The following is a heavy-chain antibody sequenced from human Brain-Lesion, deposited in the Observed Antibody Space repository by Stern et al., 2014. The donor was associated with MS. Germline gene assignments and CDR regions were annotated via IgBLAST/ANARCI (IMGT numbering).Heavy chain of an antibody. V-gene: IGHV4-4*02. Sequence: VQLVESGPGLVKPSGTLSLTCAVSGGSISSSNWWSWVRQSPGKGLEWIGESDHSGSTIYNPSLKSRGTVSVDKSKNRVSLNLRSVTAADTAVYFCARFPASRPHVFDSWGQGTLVTVSS. CDR1: GGSISSSNW. D-gene: IGHD6-13*01. J-gene: IGHJ4*02. CDR3: ARFPASRPHVFDS. CDR2: SDHSGST.